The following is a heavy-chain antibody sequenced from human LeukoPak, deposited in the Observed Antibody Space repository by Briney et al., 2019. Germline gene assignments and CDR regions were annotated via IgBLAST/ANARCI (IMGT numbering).Heavy chain of an antibody. Sequence: PGGSLRLSCAASGFTFNTYALSWVRQAPGKGLEWVSTLSDGTYYADSVQGRFTISRDNSKNTLYLQMDSLTTDDTAIYFCSRSRGPGTHWFDPWGQGTLVTVSS. CDR1: GFTFNTYA. CDR3: SRSRGPGTHWFDP. V-gene: IGHV3-23*01. CDR2: LSDGT. D-gene: IGHD3-10*01. J-gene: IGHJ5*02.